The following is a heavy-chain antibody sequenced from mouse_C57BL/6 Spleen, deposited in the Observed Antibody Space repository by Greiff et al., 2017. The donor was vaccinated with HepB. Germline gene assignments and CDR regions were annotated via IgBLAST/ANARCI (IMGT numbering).Heavy chain of an antibody. CDR2: ISYDGSN. J-gene: IGHJ3*01. V-gene: IGHV3-6*01. CDR1: GYSITSGYY. Sequence: EVQLQESGPGLVKPSQSLSLTCSVTGYSITSGYYWNWIRQFPGNKLEWMGYISYDGSNNYNPSLKNRISITRDTSKNQFFLKFNSVTTEDTATYYCARRTGYWGQGTLVTVSA. CDR3: ARRTGY.